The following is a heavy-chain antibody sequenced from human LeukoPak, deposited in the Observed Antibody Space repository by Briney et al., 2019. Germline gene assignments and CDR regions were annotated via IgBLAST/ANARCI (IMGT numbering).Heavy chain of an antibody. V-gene: IGHV1-2*06. CDR1: GYTFTGYY. D-gene: IGHD1-26*01. J-gene: IGHJ1*01. Sequence: GASVTVSCKASGYTFTGYYMHWVRQAPGQGLEWMGRINPNSGATNYAQKFQGRVTMTRDTSISTAYMELSRLRSDDTTVYYCARGYRTVGAIEYFQHWGQGTLVTVSS. CDR3: ARGYRTVGAIEYFQH. CDR2: INPNSGAT.